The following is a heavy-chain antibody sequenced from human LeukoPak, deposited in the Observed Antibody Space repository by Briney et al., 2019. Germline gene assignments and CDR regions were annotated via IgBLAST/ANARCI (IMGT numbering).Heavy chain of an antibody. J-gene: IGHJ4*02. CDR3: AKAGYSTSWYYLDF. CDR2: IRFDGGNE. V-gene: IGHV3-30*02. Sequence: PGGSLRLSCAASDFTFSDYSMHWVRQAPGKGLEWVAFIRFDGGNEIYGDSVKGRFTISRDDSKDTLYLQMNSLSAEDTAVYFCAKAGYSTSWYYLDFWGQGTLVTVSS. D-gene: IGHD6-13*01. CDR1: DFTFSDYS.